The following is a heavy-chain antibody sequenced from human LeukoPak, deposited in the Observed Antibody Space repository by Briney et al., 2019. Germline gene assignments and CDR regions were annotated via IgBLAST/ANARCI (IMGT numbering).Heavy chain of an antibody. Sequence: GRPLRLSCAASGFTFSRFAMHWVRQAPGKGLEWVAVISYDGSNKYYADSVKGRFTISRDNSKNTLYLQMNSLRAEDTAVYYCASQYYDILTGLTPLFDYWGRGTLVTVSS. V-gene: IGHV3-30-3*01. J-gene: IGHJ4*02. D-gene: IGHD3-9*01. CDR1: GFTFSRFA. CDR3: ASQYYDILTGLTPLFDY. CDR2: ISYDGSNK.